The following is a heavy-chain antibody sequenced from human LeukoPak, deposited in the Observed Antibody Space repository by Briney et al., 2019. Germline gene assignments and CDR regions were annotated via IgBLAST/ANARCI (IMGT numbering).Heavy chain of an antibody. CDR1: GGTFSSYA. J-gene: IGHJ4*02. V-gene: IGHV1-69*06. CDR3: ARASPRWELLRGSDY. D-gene: IGHD1-26*01. CDR2: IIPIFGTA. Sequence: SVKVSCKASGGTFSSYAISWVRQAPGQGLEWMGGIIPIFGTANYAQKFQGRVTITADKSTSTAYMELSSLRAEDTAVYYCARASPRWELLRGSDYWGQGTLVTVSS.